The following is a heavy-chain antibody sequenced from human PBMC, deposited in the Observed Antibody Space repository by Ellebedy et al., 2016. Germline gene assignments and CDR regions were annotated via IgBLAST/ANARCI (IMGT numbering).Heavy chain of an antibody. CDR1: GFTFSSYW. CDR2: IKQDGSEN. D-gene: IGHD6-6*01. J-gene: IGHJ3*02. V-gene: IGHV3-7*01. CDR3: ARVAVPEGAFDI. Sequence: GESLKISCAASGFTFSSYWMSWVRQAPGKGLEWVTNIKQDGSENYYVDSVKGRFTISRDNAKNSLYLQMNSLRAENTAVYYCARVAVPEGAFDIWGQGTMVTVSS.